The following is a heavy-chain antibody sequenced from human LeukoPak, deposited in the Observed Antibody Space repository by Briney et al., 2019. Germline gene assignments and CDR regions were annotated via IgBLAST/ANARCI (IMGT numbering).Heavy chain of an antibody. CDR1: GGSISSYY. D-gene: IGHD2-15*01. J-gene: IGHJ4*02. V-gene: IGHV4-59*01. CDR2: IYYSGST. Sequence: SETLSLTCTVSGGSISSYYWSWIRQPPGKGPEWIGYIYYSGSTNYNPSLKSRVTISVDTSKNQFSLKLSSVTAADTAVYYCARAGGGRLDYWGQGTLVTVSS. CDR3: ARAGGGRLDY.